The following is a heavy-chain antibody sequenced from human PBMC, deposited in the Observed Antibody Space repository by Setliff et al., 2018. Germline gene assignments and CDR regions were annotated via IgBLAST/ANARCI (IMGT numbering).Heavy chain of an antibody. V-gene: IGHV3-20*04. Sequence: PGGSLRLSCAASGFNFMNYGMNWVRQAPGEGLEWVSGIKWSGASTGYADSVKGRFTISRDNAKNALYLQMNSLRAEDTAVYYCAREGRGVYYHYYYMDVWGKGTTVTVSS. CDR1: GFNFMNYG. CDR3: AREGRGVYYHYYYMDV. CDR2: IKWSGAST. D-gene: IGHD3-10*01. J-gene: IGHJ6*03.